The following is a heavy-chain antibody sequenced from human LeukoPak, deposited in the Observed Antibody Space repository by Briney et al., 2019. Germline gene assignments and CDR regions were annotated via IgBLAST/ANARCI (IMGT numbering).Heavy chain of an antibody. Sequence: PSETLSLTCTVSGGSLSSYYWSWLRQPPGKGLEWIGYIYYRGSTNYNPSLKSRVTISVDTSKNQFSLKLSSVTAADTAVYYCARLNWNYQDYWGQGTLVTVSS. CDR1: GGSLSSYY. D-gene: IGHD1-7*01. J-gene: IGHJ4*02. CDR3: ARLNWNYQDY. CDR2: IYYRGST. V-gene: IGHV4-59*01.